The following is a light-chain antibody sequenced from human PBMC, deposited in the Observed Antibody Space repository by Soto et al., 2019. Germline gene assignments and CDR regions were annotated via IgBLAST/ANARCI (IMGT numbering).Light chain of an antibody. CDR1: ERIYSAY. CDR3: QQYGSSPIT. J-gene: IGKJ5*01. V-gene: IGKV3-20*01. Sequence: EVVLTQSPGTLSLSRGERATLSCRASERIYSAYLGWYQQKPGQAPRLLIYGASSRATGIPDRFSGSGSETDFSLTINRLEPEDFAVYFCQQYGSSPITFGQGTRLEIK. CDR2: GAS.